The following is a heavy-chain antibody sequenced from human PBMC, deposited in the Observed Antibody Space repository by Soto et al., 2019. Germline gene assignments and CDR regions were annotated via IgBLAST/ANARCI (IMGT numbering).Heavy chain of an antibody. D-gene: IGHD2-2*02. CDR3: AHRRGYCISTSCYTQRFDS. J-gene: IGHJ5*01. V-gene: IGHV2-5*01. CDR2: IYWNDEK. Sequence: SGPTLVNPTQTLTLTCTFSGFSLNTTEVGVAWIRQPPGRALEWLSLIYWNDEKRYSPSLRSRLTVSRHTSKSQVVLTLTNVDPAVTGTYYCAHRRGYCISTSCYTQRFDSWGQGTLVTVSS. CDR1: GFSLNTTEVG.